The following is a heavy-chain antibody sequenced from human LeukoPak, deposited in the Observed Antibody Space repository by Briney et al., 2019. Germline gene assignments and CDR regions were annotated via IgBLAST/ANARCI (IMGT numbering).Heavy chain of an antibody. Sequence: SETLSLTCAVYGGSFSGYYWSWIRQPPGKGLEWIGYIYNSGSTHFNPSLKSRVTMSDDTSENQFSLGLSSVTAADTAVYYCAAEEIVIVPTATNSYFDTWGQGILVTVSS. J-gene: IGHJ4*02. CDR3: AAEEIVIVPTATNSYFDT. CDR2: IYNSGST. V-gene: IGHV4-34*07. CDR1: GGSFSGYY. D-gene: IGHD2-2*01.